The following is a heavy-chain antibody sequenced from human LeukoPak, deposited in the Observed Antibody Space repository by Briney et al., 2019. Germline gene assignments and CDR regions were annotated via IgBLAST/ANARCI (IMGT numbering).Heavy chain of an antibody. CDR3: ARAGCSSTSCPPRPFDY. CDR1: GGSISSSNW. D-gene: IGHD2-2*01. J-gene: IGHJ4*02. CDR2: IYHSGST. Sequence: SGTLSLTCAVSGGSISSSNWWSWVRQPPGKGLEWIGEIYHSGSTNYNPSLRSRVTISVDKSKNQFSLKLSSVTAADTAVYYCARAGCSSTSCPPRPFDYWGQGTLVTVSS. V-gene: IGHV4-4*02.